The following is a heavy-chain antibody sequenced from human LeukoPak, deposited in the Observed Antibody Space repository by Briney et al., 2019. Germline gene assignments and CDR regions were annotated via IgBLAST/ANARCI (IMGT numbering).Heavy chain of an antibody. J-gene: IGHJ4*02. D-gene: IGHD3-10*01. CDR2: INHSGST. V-gene: IGHV4-34*01. Sequence: PSETLSLTCAVYGGSFSGYYWSWIRQPPGKGLEWIGEINHSGSTNYNPSLKSRVTISVDTSKNQFSLKLSSVTAADTAVYYCARNVPEAGKYYFDYWGQGTLVTVSS. CDR3: ARNVPEAGKYYFDY. CDR1: GGSFSGYY.